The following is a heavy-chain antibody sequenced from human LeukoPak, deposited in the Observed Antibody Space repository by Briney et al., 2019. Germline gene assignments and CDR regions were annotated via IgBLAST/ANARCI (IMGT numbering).Heavy chain of an antibody. Sequence: AGGSLRLSCAASGFTFSSYSMNWVRQAPGKGLEWVSYISSSSSTIYYGDSVKGRFTISRDNAKNSLYLQMNSLRAEETAVYYCAWELTLGYCSGGSCYVDYWGQGTLGTGSS. V-gene: IGHV3-48*01. J-gene: IGHJ4*02. CDR2: ISSSSSTI. D-gene: IGHD2-15*01. CDR1: GFTFSSYS. CDR3: AWELTLGYCSGGSCYVDY.